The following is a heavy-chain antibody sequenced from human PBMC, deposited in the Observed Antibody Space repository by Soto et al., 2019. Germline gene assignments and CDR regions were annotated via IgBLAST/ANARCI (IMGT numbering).Heavy chain of an antibody. D-gene: IGHD2-2*01. CDR2: ISSSSSYI. V-gene: IGHV3-21*01. J-gene: IGHJ4*02. CDR3: ARYCSSTTCLFDY. Sequence: GESLKISCVASGFTFSTYSMNWVRQAPGKGLEWVSSISSSSSYIYYTDSVKGRFTISRDNAKNSLYLQMKSLRAEDTAVYYCARYCSSTTCLFDYWGQGTLVTVSS. CDR1: GFTFSTYS.